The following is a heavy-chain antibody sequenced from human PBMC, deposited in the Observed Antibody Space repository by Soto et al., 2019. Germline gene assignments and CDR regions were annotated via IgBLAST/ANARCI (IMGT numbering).Heavy chain of an antibody. V-gene: IGHV1-18*01. J-gene: IGHJ6*02. D-gene: IGHD3-3*01. CDR1: GYTFTSYG. Sequence: GASVKVSCKASGYTFTSYGISWVRQAPGQGLEWMGWISAYNGNTNYAQKLQGRVTMTTDTSTSTAYMELRSLRSDDTAVYYCASEHVGGSYDFWSGYSPTDYGMDVWGQGTTVTVSS. CDR2: ISAYNGNT. CDR3: ASEHVGGSYDFWSGYSPTDYGMDV.